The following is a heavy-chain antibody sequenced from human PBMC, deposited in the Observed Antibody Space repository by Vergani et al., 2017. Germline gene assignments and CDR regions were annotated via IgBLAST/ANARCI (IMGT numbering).Heavy chain of an antibody. D-gene: IGHD3-10*01. Sequence: QVQLVQSGAEVKKPGSSVKVSCKASGGTFSSYAIHWVRQAPGQRLEWMGWINTGNGNTKYSQKFQGRVTITRDTSASTAYMELSSLRSEDTAVYYCARDLYYYGSGSSYWGQGTLVTVSS. CDR2: INTGNGNT. CDR1: GGTFSSYA. J-gene: IGHJ4*02. CDR3: ARDLYYYGSGSSY. V-gene: IGHV1-3*04.